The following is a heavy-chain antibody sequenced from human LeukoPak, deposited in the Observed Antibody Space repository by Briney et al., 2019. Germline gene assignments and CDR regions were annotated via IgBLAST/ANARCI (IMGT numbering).Heavy chain of an antibody. V-gene: IGHV3-21*04. CDR1: GFPFSTIT. Sequence: PGGPLRPSFAPPGFPFSTITMKWVRQAPGKGLEWGSFVSSSSSFIYYADSVKGRFTISRDNAKNSLYLQMNSLRDEDTALYYCAKYGSGTYYNGLHWGQGTLVTVSS. J-gene: IGHJ4*02. CDR3: AKYGSGTYYNGLH. CDR2: VSSSSSFI. D-gene: IGHD3-10*01.